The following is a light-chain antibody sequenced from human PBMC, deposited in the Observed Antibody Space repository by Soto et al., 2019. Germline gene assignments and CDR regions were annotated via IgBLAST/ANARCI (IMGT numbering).Light chain of an antibody. Sequence: QSALTQPASVSGSPGQWITISCTGTSSDVGGYNYVSWYQQPPGKAPKLMIYEGNNRPSGVSNRFSGCNSGNTASLTISGLQAEDAADYYSRSYTSSSTYVFGPGTKLNVL. CDR3: RSYTSSSTYV. V-gene: IGLV2-14*01. CDR2: EGN. CDR1: SSDVGGYNY. J-gene: IGLJ1*01.